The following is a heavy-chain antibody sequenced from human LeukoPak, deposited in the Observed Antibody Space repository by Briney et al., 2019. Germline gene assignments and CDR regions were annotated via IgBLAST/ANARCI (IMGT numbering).Heavy chain of an antibody. CDR3: ARDGDSSGWYADY. J-gene: IGHJ4*02. Sequence: PSETQSLTCAVSGGSISSSNWWSWVRQPPGKGLEWIGEIYHSGSTNYNPSLKSRVTISVDKSKNQFSLKLSSVTAADTAVYYCARDGDSSGWYADYWGQGTLVTVSS. CDR1: GGSISSSNW. CDR2: IYHSGST. V-gene: IGHV4-4*02. D-gene: IGHD6-19*01.